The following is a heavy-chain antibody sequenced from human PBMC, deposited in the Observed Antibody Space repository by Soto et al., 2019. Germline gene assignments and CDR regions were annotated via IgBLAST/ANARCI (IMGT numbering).Heavy chain of an antibody. Sequence: SETLSLICTVSGVSISSYYWSWIRHPPGKGLEWIGYIYYSGSTNYNPSLKSRVTISVDTSKNQFSLKLSSVTAADTAVYYCARGSRSSSWYFDYWGQGTLVTVSS. V-gene: IGHV4-59*01. CDR2: IYYSGST. D-gene: IGHD6-13*01. CDR1: GVSISSYY. CDR3: ARGSRSSSWYFDY. J-gene: IGHJ4*02.